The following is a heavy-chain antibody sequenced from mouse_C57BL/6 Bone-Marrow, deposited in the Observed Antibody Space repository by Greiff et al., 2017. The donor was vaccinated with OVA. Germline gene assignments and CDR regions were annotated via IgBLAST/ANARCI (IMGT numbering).Heavy chain of an antibody. CDR1: GFNIKDYY. D-gene: IGHD1-1*01. CDR2: IDPEDGET. V-gene: IGHV14-2*01. Sequence: EVKLQQSGAELVKPGASVKLSCTASGFNIKDYYMHWVKQRTEQGLEWIGRIDPEDGETKYAPKFQGKATITADPSSNTAYLQLSSLTSEDTAVYYCARYYGSSYWYFDVWGTGTTVTVSS. J-gene: IGHJ1*03. CDR3: ARYYGSSYWYFDV.